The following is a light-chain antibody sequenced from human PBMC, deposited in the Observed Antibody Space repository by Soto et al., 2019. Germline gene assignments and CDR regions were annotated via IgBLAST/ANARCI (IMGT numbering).Light chain of an antibody. Sequence: IVLTQSPLSLPVTPGEPASISCRSSQSLLNSNGYNYLVWYQQHPGQAPRLLIYNASNRTTGIPDRFSGRGSGTDFTLSISRLEPEDFAVYYCQQYVTSPRTFGQGTKVDIK. CDR1: QSLLNSNGYNY. V-gene: IGKV3-20*01. J-gene: IGKJ1*01. CDR2: NAS. CDR3: QQYVTSPRT.